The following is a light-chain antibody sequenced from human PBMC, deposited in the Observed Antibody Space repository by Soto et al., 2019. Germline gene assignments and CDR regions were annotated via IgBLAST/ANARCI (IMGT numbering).Light chain of an antibody. V-gene: IGKV1-5*03. Sequence: DIQMTQSPSTLSASIGDRVTITCRASQSINTWLAWYQQKPGKAPKLLIYKASTLESGVPSRFSGSGSGTEVTLTIGCLQLDDFAPYYCQHYNSYSEFTFGPGTKVDIK. CDR3: QHYNSYSEFT. J-gene: IGKJ3*01. CDR2: KAS. CDR1: QSINTW.